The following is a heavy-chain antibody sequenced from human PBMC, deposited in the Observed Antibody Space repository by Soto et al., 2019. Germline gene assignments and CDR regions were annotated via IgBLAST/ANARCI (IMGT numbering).Heavy chain of an antibody. D-gene: IGHD3-10*01. Sequence: SETLSLTCAVSGVSISSGGYSWSWIRQPPGKGLEWIGYIYHSGSTYYNPSLKSRVTISVDRSKNQFSLKLSSVTAADTAVYYCARAWFGDPADYWGQGT. CDR3: ARAWFGDPADY. CDR2: IYHSGST. J-gene: IGHJ4*02. V-gene: IGHV4-30-2*01. CDR1: GVSISSGGYS.